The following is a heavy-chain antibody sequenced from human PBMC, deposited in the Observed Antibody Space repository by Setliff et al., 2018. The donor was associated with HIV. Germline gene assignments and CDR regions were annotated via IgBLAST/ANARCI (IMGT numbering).Heavy chain of an antibody. CDR3: ARSPPTTFWSGYTYYYDMDV. D-gene: IGHD3-3*01. J-gene: IGHJ6*03. CDR2: IYYSGST. Sequence: SETLSLTCTVSGGSISSYYWSWIRQPPGKGLEWIGYIYYSGSTNYNPSLKSRVTISVDTSKNQFSLKLNSVTAADTAVYYCARSPPTTFWSGYTYYYDMDVWGKGTTVT. V-gene: IGHV4-59*01. CDR1: GGSISSYY.